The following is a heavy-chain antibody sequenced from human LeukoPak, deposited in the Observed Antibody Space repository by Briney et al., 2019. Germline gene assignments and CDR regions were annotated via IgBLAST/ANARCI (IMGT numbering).Heavy chain of an antibody. J-gene: IGHJ6*04. D-gene: IGHD3-16*01. CDR3: AKHAWGGYGMDV. Sequence: GGSLRLSSAASGFTFSSYAMSWVRQAPGKGLEWVSAISGSGGSTYYAHSVKGRFTISRDNSKNTLYLQMNSLRAEATAVYYCAKHAWGGYGMDVWGKGTTVTVSS. V-gene: IGHV3-23*01. CDR1: GFTFSSYA. CDR2: ISGSGGST.